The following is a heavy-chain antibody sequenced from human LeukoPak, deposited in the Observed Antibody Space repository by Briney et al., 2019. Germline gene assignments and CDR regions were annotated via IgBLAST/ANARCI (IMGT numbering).Heavy chain of an antibody. CDR3: ARYSGYDRNDAFDI. CDR1: GFSFSSYG. D-gene: IGHD5-12*01. CDR2: IRYDGSNK. V-gene: IGHV3-30*02. Sequence: PGGSLRLSCAASGFSFSSYGMHWVRQAPGEGLEWVAFIRYDGSNKYYADSVKGRFTISRDNSKNTLYLQMNSLRAEDTAVYYCARYSGYDRNDAFDIWGQGTMVTVSS. J-gene: IGHJ3*02.